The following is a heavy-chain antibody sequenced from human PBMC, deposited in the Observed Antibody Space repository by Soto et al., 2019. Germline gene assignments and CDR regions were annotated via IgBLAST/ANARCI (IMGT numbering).Heavy chain of an antibody. D-gene: IGHD3-10*01. J-gene: IGHJ2*01. CDR2: IIPIFGTA. CDR1: GGTFSSYA. V-gene: IGHV1-69*12. CDR3: ARGAYYGSGRHRPYLYFDL. Sequence: QVQLVQSGAEVKKPGSSVKVSCKASGGTFSSYAISWVRQAPGQGLEWMGGIIPIFGTANYAQKLQGRVTITADQSNSTAYMELSSLRSDDTSVYYCARGAYYGSGRHRPYLYFDLSGRGTLVTVSS.